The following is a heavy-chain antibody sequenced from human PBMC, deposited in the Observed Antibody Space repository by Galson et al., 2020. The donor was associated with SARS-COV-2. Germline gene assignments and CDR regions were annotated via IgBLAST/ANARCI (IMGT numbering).Heavy chain of an antibody. J-gene: IGHJ5*02. CDR1: GLTFSRYS. V-gene: IGHV3-21*01. CDR3: APSIAVAAFDP. Sequence: NSGGSLRLSCAASGLTFSRYSMNWVRQAPGKGLEWVSSIHSSSHYMYYADSLKGRFTISRDNAKNSLYLQVNSLRAEDTALYYCAPSIAVAAFDPWSQGTLVTVSS. D-gene: IGHD6-19*01. CDR2: IHSSSHYM.